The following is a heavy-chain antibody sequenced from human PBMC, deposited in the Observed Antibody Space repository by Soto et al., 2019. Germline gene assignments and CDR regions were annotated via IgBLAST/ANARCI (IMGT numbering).Heavy chain of an antibody. CDR2: ISYDGTDK. Sequence: GGSLRLSCAASGFTFSSYCIHWVRQAPGKGLEWVALISYDGTDKYYADSVKGRFIISRDNSKNTLYLQMSSLGPEDTAVYYCVKERYAQLWLEDYGMDVWGQGTTVTVSS. V-gene: IGHV3-30*18. CDR1: GFTFSSYC. D-gene: IGHD5-18*01. CDR3: VKERYAQLWLEDYGMDV. J-gene: IGHJ6*02.